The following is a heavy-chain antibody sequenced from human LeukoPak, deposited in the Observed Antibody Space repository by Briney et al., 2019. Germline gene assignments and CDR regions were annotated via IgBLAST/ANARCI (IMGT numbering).Heavy chain of an antibody. V-gene: IGHV3-21*01. J-gene: IGHJ5*02. CDR3: ARDLSSVYATNWFDP. CDR2: IGSSSSYI. Sequence: GGSLRLSCAASGFTFSSYSMNWVRQAPGKGLEWVSSIGSSSSYIYYADSVKGGFTISRDNAKNSLYLQMNSLRAEDTAVYYCARDLSSVYATNWFDPWGQGTLVTVSS. CDR1: GFTFSSYS. D-gene: IGHD2-8*01.